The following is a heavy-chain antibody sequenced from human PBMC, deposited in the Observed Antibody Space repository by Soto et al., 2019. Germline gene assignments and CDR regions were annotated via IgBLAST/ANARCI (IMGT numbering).Heavy chain of an antibody. D-gene: IGHD4-4*01. V-gene: IGHV3-30*18. CDR1: GFTFSSYG. J-gene: IGHJ6*02. CDR3: AKDRTTVTVYYYHYGMDV. Sequence: GGSLRLSCAASGFTFSSYGMHWVRQAPGKGLEWVAVISYDGSNKYYADSVKGRFTISRDNSKNTLYLQMNSLRAEDTAVYYCAKDRTTVTVYYYHYGMDVWGQGTTVTVSS. CDR2: ISYDGSNK.